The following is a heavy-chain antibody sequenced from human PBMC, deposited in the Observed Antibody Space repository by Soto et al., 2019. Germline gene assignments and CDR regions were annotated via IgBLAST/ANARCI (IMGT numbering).Heavy chain of an antibody. CDR2: ISGDDEK. V-gene: IGHV2-5*02. J-gene: IGHJ6*02. Sequence: QITLKESGPTQVKPTQTLTLTCTFSGFSLITGGVSVAWIRQPPGKALEWLALISGDDEKRYSPSLSSRLTINKDTTKHQVVFTMTNMNPLDTATYYCSHCRGMIMDVWGQGITVTV. CDR3: SHCRGMIMDV. CDR1: GFSLITGGVS. D-gene: IGHD3-16*01.